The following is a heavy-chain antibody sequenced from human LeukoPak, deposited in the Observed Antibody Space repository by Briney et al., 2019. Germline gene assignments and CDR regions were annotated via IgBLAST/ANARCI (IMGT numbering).Heavy chain of an antibody. Sequence: GGSLRLSCAASGFTFSSYAMSWVRQAPGKGLEWVSAISGSGGSTYYADSVKGRFTISRDNSKNTPYLQMNSLRAEDTAVYYCAKDLTIFGVVENFDYWGQGTLVTVSS. V-gene: IGHV3-23*01. J-gene: IGHJ4*02. CDR2: ISGSGGST. CDR1: GFTFSSYA. CDR3: AKDLTIFGVVENFDY. D-gene: IGHD3-3*01.